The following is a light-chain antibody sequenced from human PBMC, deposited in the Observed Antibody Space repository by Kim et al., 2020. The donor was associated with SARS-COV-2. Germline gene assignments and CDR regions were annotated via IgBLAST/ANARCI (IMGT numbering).Light chain of an antibody. J-gene: IGKJ1*01. CDR2: AAS. V-gene: IGKV1-27*01. CDR1: QDISNY. Sequence: DIQMTQSPSSLSASVGDRVTITCRASQDISNYLAWFQLKPGKAPKLLIYAASALQPGVPSRFSGSGSGTDFTLTVTSLQPEDVATYYCQKCDSAPWTFGLGTKVEIK. CDR3: QKCDSAPWT.